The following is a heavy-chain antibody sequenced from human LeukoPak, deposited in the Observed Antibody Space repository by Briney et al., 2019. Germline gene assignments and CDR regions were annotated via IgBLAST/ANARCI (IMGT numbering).Heavy chain of an antibody. CDR2: INWNGRST. CDR1: GFTFDDYG. D-gene: IGHD3-10*01. CDR3: ASLYGSGPKWSDP. Sequence: PGGSLRLSCAVSGFTFDDYGMSWVRQVPGKGLEWVSGINWNGRSTDYADSVKGRFTISRDNAKKSLYLQMNSLRAEDTAVYYCASLYGSGPKWSDPWGQGTLVTVSS. J-gene: IGHJ5*02. V-gene: IGHV3-20*04.